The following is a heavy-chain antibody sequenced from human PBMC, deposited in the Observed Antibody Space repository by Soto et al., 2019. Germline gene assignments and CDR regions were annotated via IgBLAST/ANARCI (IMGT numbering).Heavy chain of an antibody. J-gene: IGHJ3*01. CDR1: GFTFSYYW. CDR2: IHSDGSST. V-gene: IGHV3-74*01. CDR3: GRGDRGAFDL. D-gene: IGHD1-26*01. Sequence: EVQLVESGGGLVQPGESLRLSCAASGFTFSYYWMHWVRQAPGKGLVWVSRIHSDGSSTTYADSVKGRFTISRDNARNTLDLQMNSLSAEDTAVDYCGRGDRGAFDLWGQGTVLTVSS.